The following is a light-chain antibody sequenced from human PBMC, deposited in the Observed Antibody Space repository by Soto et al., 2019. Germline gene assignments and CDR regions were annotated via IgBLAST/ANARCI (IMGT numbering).Light chain of an antibody. CDR3: QHYGTSLYT. CDR1: QSISSW. CDR2: KAS. Sequence: DIQMTQSPSTLSASVGDRVTITCRASQSISSWLAWYQQKPGKAPKLLIYKASSLESGVPSRFSGSGSGTDFTLTISRLEPEDFAVYYCQHYGTSLYTFGQGTKLEIK. V-gene: IGKV1-5*03. J-gene: IGKJ2*01.